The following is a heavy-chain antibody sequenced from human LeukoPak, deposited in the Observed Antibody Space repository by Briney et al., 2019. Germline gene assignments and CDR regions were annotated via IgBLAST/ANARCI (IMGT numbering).Heavy chain of an antibody. J-gene: IGHJ4*02. CDR1: GFTFSSYA. CDR3: AKDGFYCSSTSCYGDY. CDR2: ISGSGGST. V-gene: IGHV3-23*01. D-gene: IGHD2-2*01. Sequence: GVSLRLSCAASGFTFSSYAMSWVRQAPGKGLEWVSAISGSGGSTYYADSVKGRLTISRDNSKNTLYLQMNSLRAEDTAVYYCAKDGFYCSSTSCYGDYWGQGTLVTVSS.